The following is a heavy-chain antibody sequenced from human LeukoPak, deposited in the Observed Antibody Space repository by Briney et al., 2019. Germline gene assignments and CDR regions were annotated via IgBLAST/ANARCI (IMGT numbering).Heavy chain of an antibody. CDR3: ARDQQRYDTGAFDI. D-gene: IGHD3-3*01. CDR1: GFTFSDYY. Sequence: SGGSLRLSCAASGFTFSDYYMSWLRQVPGKGLEWLSYIDGGGTITYYAAFEEGRFTISRDNAKNSVYLQMDSLRAEDTAVYYCARDQQRYDTGAFDIWGQGTMVTVSS. CDR2: IDGGGTIT. V-gene: IGHV3-11*04. J-gene: IGHJ3*02.